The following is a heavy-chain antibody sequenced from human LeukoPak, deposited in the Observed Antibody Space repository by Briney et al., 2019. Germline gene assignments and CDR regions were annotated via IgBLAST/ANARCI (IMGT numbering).Heavy chain of an antibody. J-gene: IGHJ6*03. Sequence: SETLSLTCAVYGGSFSPYYWSWIRQSPDKGLEWIGEINHSRSTNYNPSLKSRVTISVDTSKNQFSLKLTSVTAADTAVYYCTRAASSGPLFTYHMDVWGKGTTVTVSS. CDR1: GGSFSPYY. D-gene: IGHD3-22*01. CDR2: INHSRST. CDR3: TRAASSGPLFTYHMDV. V-gene: IGHV4-34*01.